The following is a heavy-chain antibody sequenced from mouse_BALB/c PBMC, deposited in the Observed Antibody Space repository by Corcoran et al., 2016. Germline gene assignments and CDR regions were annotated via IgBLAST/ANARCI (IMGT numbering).Heavy chain of an antibody. CDR2: IDPYNGGT. Sequence: EVQLQQSGPELGKPGASVKISYKASGYSFTGYNMYWVKQSHRKSLEWIGYIDPYNGGTSYNQKSKGKATLTVDKSSSTAYMHLNSLTSEDSAIYYCARNGGSSPYFDYRGQGTTLTVSS. D-gene: IGHD1-1*01. CDR3: ARNGGSSPYFDY. V-gene: IGHV1S135*01. CDR1: GYSFTGYN. J-gene: IGHJ2*01.